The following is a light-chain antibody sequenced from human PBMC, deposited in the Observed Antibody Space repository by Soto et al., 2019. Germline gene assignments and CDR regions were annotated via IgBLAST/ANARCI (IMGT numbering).Light chain of an antibody. V-gene: IGKV3-15*01. Sequence: IVMPQSPCTLSVSVGERSTLSCSSSQSVSIHLAWYQQKPGQAPRLLIYDTSTRATGIPARFSGSGSGTEFTLTISSLQSEDFAVYYCQQYSNWPPITFGQGTRLEIK. J-gene: IGKJ5*01. CDR2: DTS. CDR1: QSVSIH. CDR3: QQYSNWPPIT.